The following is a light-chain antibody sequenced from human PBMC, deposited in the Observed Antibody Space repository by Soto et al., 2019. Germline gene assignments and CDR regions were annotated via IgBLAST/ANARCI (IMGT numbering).Light chain of an antibody. CDR3: QQYNNWPTWT. V-gene: IGKV3-15*01. Sequence: ETVLTQSPGTLSLSPGERATLSCRASQSVGGSLAWYQQKPGQAPRLLIYGASTRATGIPARFSGSGSGTEFTLTISSLQSEDFAVYYCQQYNNWPTWTFGQGTKVDIK. CDR2: GAS. CDR1: QSVGGS. J-gene: IGKJ1*01.